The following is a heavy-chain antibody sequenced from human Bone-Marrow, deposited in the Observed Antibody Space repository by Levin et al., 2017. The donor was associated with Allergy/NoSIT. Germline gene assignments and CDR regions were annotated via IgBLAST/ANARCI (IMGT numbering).Heavy chain of an antibody. CDR3: AIISQNYDSSGYYYDYFDY. CDR2: ISAYNGNT. Sequence: GASVKVSCKASGYTFTSYGISWVRQAPGQGLEWMGWISAYNGNTNYAQKLQGRVTMTTDTSTSTAYMELRSLRSDDTAVYYCAIISQNYDSSGYYYDYFDYWGQGTLVTVSS. CDR1: GYTFTSYG. J-gene: IGHJ4*02. V-gene: IGHV1-18*01. D-gene: IGHD3-22*01.